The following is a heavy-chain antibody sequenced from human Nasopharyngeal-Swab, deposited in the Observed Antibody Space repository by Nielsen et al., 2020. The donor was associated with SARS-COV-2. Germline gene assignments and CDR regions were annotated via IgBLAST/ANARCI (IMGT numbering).Heavy chain of an antibody. V-gene: IGHV1-3*01. Sequence: ASVKVSCKASGYTFTSYAMHWVRQAPGQRLEWMGWINAGNGNTKYSQKFQGRVTITRETSARTDERELSSLRSEDTAVYYCARGYSYGHIDYWGQGTLVTVSS. D-gene: IGHD5-18*01. J-gene: IGHJ4*02. CDR1: GYTFTSYA. CDR2: INAGNGNT. CDR3: ARGYSYGHIDY.